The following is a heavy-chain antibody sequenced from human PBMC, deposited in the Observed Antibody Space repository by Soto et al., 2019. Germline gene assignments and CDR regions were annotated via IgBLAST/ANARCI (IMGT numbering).Heavy chain of an antibody. CDR2: IIPILGIA. CDR1: GGTFSSYT. CDR3: ASMDDLGGRVTC. J-gene: IGHJ4*02. Sequence: QVQLVQSGAEVKKPGSSVKVSCKASGGTFSSYTISWVRQAPGQGLEWMGRIIPILGIANYAQKFQGRVTITADKSTSTAYMELSSLRSEDTAVYYCASMDDLGGRVTCWGQGTLVTVSS. D-gene: IGHD2-2*03. V-gene: IGHV1-69*02.